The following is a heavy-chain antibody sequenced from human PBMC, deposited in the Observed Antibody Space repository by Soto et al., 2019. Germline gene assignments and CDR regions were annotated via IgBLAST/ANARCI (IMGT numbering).Heavy chain of an antibody. Sequence: QVQLVQSGAEVKKPGASVKVSCKASGYTFTSYGISWVRQAPGQGLEWMGWISAYNGNTNYAQKLQGRVTMTTDTSTSTAYRELRSLRSDDTAVYYCARRGEQLAFYYYYGMDVWGQGTTVTVSS. V-gene: IGHV1-18*01. D-gene: IGHD6-6*01. CDR3: ARRGEQLAFYYYYGMDV. CDR1: GYTFTSYG. CDR2: ISAYNGNT. J-gene: IGHJ6*02.